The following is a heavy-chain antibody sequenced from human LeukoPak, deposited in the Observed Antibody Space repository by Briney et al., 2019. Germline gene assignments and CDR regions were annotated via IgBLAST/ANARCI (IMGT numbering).Heavy chain of an antibody. Sequence: PGGSLRLSCAASGFTFSSYAMSWVRQAPGKGLEWVSAISGSGGSTYYADSVKGRFTISRDNSKNTLYLQMNSLRAEDTAVYYCAREDYDFWSGYYYYFDYWGQGTLVTVSS. V-gene: IGHV3-23*01. D-gene: IGHD3-3*01. J-gene: IGHJ4*02. CDR2: ISGSGGST. CDR3: AREDYDFWSGYYYYFDY. CDR1: GFTFSSYA.